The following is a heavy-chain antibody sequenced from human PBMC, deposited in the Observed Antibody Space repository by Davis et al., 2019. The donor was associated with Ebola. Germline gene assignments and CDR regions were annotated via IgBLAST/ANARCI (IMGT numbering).Heavy chain of an antibody. CDR2: IDIGSGGSGGT. V-gene: IGHV1-46*01. J-gene: IGHJ4*02. D-gene: IGHD1-14*01. Sequence: ASVKVSCKTFGYTFSTYFLHWVRQAPGQGLEWMGMIDIGSGGSGGTDYAQTFQGRVTMTKDMSTSTVYMELSGLRADDTAVYFCAREIPGALNGFDYWGQGTLVTVSS. CDR3: AREIPGALNGFDY. CDR1: GYTFSTYF.